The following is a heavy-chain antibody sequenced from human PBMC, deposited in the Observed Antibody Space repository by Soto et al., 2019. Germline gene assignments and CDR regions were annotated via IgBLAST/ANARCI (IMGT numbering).Heavy chain of an antibody. CDR3: AKVSSAWYAGFFDL. D-gene: IGHD2-8*01. V-gene: IGHV3-23*01. J-gene: IGHJ4*02. Sequence: SGFTFNRHAMTWVRQAPGKGLEWVSGLSDSGGSIYYADSVKGRFTISRDNSMNTLYLQMNTLRAEDTAVYYCAKVSSAWYAGFFDLWGQGTLVTVSS. CDR2: LSDSGGSI. CDR1: GFTFNRHA.